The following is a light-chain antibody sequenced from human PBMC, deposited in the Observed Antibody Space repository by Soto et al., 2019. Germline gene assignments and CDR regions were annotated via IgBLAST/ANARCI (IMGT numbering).Light chain of an antibody. CDR2: GVT. CDR3: SSFTSNRIYV. V-gene: IGLV2-14*03. CDR1: HNDIGTYDY. Sequence: QSVLTQPTSVSGSPGQSITFSCTGNHNDIGTYDYVSWYQQHPGRAPRLLIHGVTTRPSGISGRFSASKSGLTASLTISGLQPEDEADYYCSSFTSNRIYVFGPGTKLTVL. J-gene: IGLJ1*01.